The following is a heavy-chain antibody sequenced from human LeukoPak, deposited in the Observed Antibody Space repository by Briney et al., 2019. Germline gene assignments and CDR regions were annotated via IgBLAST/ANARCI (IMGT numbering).Heavy chain of an antibody. CDR3: AKDFPPFRVVAHDAFDI. CDR1: GFTFRSFG. Sequence: PGRSLRLSCAASGFTFRSFGMHWVRQAPGKGLEWVAVISFEGSDKYYADSVKGRFTISRDNSKSTLFLQMHSLRAEDTSVYYCAKDFPPFRVVAHDAFDIWGQGTMVTVSS. V-gene: IGHV3-30*18. D-gene: IGHD3-22*01. CDR2: ISFEGSDK. J-gene: IGHJ3*02.